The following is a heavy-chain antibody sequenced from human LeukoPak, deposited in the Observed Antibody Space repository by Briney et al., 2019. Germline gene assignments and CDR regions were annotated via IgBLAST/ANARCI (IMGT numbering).Heavy chain of an antibody. J-gene: IGHJ4*02. CDR1: GFTFSGSV. CDR3: ARVSSDSPDF. Sequence: PGGSLKLSCVASGFTFSGSVMHWVRQASGKGLEWVGRIRSKANSYATAYAASVKGRFTISRDDSKNTAYLQMNSLRTEDTAVYYCARVSSDSPDFWGQGTLVTVAS. V-gene: IGHV3-73*01. D-gene: IGHD3-22*01. CDR2: IRSKANSYAT.